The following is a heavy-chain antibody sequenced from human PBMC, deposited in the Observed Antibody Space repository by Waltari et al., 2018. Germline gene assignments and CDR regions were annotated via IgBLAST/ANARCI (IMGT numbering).Heavy chain of an antibody. J-gene: IGHJ2*01. D-gene: IGHD3-16*01. Sequence: QVQLVQSGAEVKKPGSSVKVSCKASGGTFSSYAINWVRQAPGKGLEWMGGIIPIFGTANYAQKFQGRVTITADESTSTAYMELSSLRSEDTAVYYCARDRGIKSGAGHWYFDLWGRGTLVTVSS. CDR3: ARDRGIKSGAGHWYFDL. CDR1: GGTFSSYA. CDR2: IIPIFGTA. V-gene: IGHV1-69*01.